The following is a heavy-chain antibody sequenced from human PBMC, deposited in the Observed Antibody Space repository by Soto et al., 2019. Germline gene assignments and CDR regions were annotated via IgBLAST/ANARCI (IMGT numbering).Heavy chain of an antibody. V-gene: IGHV1-69*13. CDR1: GFTLSSHG. CDR3: AKDGGADGYFGNWLDP. D-gene: IGHD5-12*01. J-gene: IGHJ5*02. Sequence: PVKVSCKASGFTLSSHGISWVRQAPGQGLEWMGRIIPIFGTTNVAQKFQGRVTITADESTTTANMELSGLRSDDTAVYYCAKDGGADGYFGNWLDPWGQGTLVTVSS. CDR2: IIPIFGTT.